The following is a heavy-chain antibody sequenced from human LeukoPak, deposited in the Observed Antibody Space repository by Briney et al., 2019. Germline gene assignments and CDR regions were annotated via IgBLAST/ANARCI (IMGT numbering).Heavy chain of an antibody. CDR3: ARELDGYGAYPSDY. CDR2: ISSSSSYI. V-gene: IGHV3-21*01. J-gene: IGHJ4*02. D-gene: IGHD5-24*01. Sequence: PGGSLRLSCAASGFTFSSYSMNWVRLAPGRGLEGVSSISSSSSYIYYADSVKGRFTISRDNAKNSLYLQMNSLRAEDTAVYYCARELDGYGAYPSDYWGQGTLVTVSS. CDR1: GFTFSSYS.